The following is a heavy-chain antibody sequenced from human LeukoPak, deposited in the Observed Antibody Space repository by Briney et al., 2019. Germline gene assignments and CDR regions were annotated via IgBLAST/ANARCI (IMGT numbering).Heavy chain of an antibody. Sequence: PSETLSLTCTVSGGSVSSGSYDWSWIRQPPGKGLEWVGYIYYSGSTNYNPSLKSRVTISVDTSKNQFSLKLSSVTAADTAVYYCARDSIVGGFAFDYWGQGTLVTVSS. CDR2: IYYSGST. J-gene: IGHJ4*02. V-gene: IGHV4-61*01. CDR1: GGSVSSGSYD. D-gene: IGHD3-16*02. CDR3: ARDSIVGGFAFDY.